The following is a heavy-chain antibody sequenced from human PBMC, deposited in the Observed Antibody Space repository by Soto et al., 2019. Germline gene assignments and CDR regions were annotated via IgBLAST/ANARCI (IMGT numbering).Heavy chain of an antibody. CDR2: ITDSSDTV. Sequence: GGSLRLSCVASGFSFSNYNMNWVRQAPGKGLEWVSYITDSSDTVHYADSVRGRFTISRDNAESSLYLQMNSLRDEDTAVYFCARDFGHGYYLDYSGRGPLVTVSS. D-gene: IGHD3-3*01. CDR3: ARDFGHGYYLDY. J-gene: IGHJ4*02. V-gene: IGHV3-48*02. CDR1: GFSFSNYN.